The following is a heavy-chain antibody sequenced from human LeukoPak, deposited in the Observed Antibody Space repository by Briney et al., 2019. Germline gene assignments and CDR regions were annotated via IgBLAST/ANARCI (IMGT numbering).Heavy chain of an antibody. CDR1: GGSISSGGYY. CDR3: ARVFLAVGYSTNGVCYTSRYFDY. J-gene: IGHJ4*02. V-gene: IGHV4-31*03. CDR2: IYYSGST. Sequence: SETLSLTCTVSGGSISSGGYYWSWIRQHPGKGLEWIGYIYYSGSTYYNPSLKSRVTISVDTSKNQFSLKLSSVTAADTAVYYCARVFLAVGYSTNGVCYTSRYFDYWGQGTLVTVSS. D-gene: IGHD2-8*01.